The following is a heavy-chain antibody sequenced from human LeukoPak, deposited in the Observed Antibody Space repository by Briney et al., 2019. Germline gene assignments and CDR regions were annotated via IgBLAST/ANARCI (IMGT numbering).Heavy chain of an antibody. D-gene: IGHD3-22*01. CDR1: GYTFTGYY. V-gene: IGHV1-2*02. Sequence: ASVKVSCKASGYTFTGYYMHWVRQAPGQGLEWMGWINPNSGGTYYAQKFQGRVTMTRDTSISTAYMELGRLRSDDTAVYYCARDITMIVGGAFDIWGQGTMVTVSS. J-gene: IGHJ3*02. CDR3: ARDITMIVGGAFDI. CDR2: INPNSGGT.